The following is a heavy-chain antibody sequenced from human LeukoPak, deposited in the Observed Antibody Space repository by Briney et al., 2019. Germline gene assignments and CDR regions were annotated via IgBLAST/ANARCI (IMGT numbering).Heavy chain of an antibody. CDR1: GFSLSTSGVG. V-gene: IGHV2-5*02. CDR2: IYWDDDK. Sequence: SGPTLLNPTPTLTLTCTFSGFSLSTSGVGVGWIRQPPGKALEWLSLIYWDDDKRYSPSLKSRLTITKDTSKNQVVLTMTNMDPVDTATYYCAHVFYYYDSSGPQYYFDYWGQGTLVTVSS. D-gene: IGHD3-22*01. J-gene: IGHJ4*02. CDR3: AHVFYYYDSSGPQYYFDY.